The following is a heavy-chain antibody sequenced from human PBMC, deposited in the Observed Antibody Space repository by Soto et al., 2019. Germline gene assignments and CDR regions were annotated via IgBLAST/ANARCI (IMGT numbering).Heavy chain of an antibody. CDR3: ASSDRSGFGFDY. D-gene: IGHD3-22*01. CDR2: ISSHGDST. CDR1: GFTFSNYA. J-gene: IGHJ4*02. V-gene: IGHV3-64*02. Sequence: GGSLRLSCAASGFTFSNYAMHWVRQAPGKGLEYVSAISSHGDSTYYAVSVKSRITINPDTSKNQFSLQLNSVTPEDTALYYCASSDRSGFGFDYWGQGTLVTVSS.